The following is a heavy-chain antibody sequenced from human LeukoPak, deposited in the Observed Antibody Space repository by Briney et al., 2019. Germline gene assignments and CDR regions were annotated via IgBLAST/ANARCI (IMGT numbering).Heavy chain of an antibody. CDR1: GFTFTSSA. V-gene: IGHV1-58*01. J-gene: IGHJ5*02. Sequence: GASVKVSCKASGFTFTSSAVQWVRQARGQRLEWIGWIVVGSGNTNYAQKFQERVTITRDMSTSTAYMELSSLRSEDAAVYYCAADLYYSNYARFDPWGQGTLVTVSS. CDR2: IVVGSGNT. CDR3: AADLYYSNYARFDP. D-gene: IGHD4-11*01.